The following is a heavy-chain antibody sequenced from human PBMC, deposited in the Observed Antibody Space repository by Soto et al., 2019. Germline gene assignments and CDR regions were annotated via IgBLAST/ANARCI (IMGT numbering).Heavy chain of an antibody. CDR3: ARAKGGVVAAPYYYGMDV. D-gene: IGHD2-15*01. J-gene: IGHJ6*02. Sequence: SVKVSCKASGYTFTGYYMHWVRQAPGQGLEWMGWINPNSGGTNYAQKFQGRVTMTRDTSISTAYMELSRLRSDDTAVYYCARAKGGVVAAPYYYGMDVWGQGTTVTVSS. V-gene: IGHV1-2*02. CDR1: GYTFTGYY. CDR2: INPNSGGT.